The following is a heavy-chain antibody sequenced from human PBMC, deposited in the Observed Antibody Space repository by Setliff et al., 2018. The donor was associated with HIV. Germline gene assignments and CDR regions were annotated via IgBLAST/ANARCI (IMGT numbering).Heavy chain of an antibody. D-gene: IGHD2-15*01. V-gene: IGHV4-61*09. Sequence: SETLSLTCTVSGGSISSGSYYWSWIRQPAGKGLEWIGHIYTSGSTNYNPSLRSRVTISVDTSKNQFSLKLSSVTAADTAVYYCVRDRLYCSGGSCYSVGPNDVFDIWGQGTMVTVSS. CDR3: VRDRLYCSGGSCYSVGPNDVFDI. J-gene: IGHJ3*02. CDR1: GGSISSGSYY. CDR2: IYTSGST.